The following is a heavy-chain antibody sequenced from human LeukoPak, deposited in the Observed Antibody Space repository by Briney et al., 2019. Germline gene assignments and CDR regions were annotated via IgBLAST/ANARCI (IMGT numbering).Heavy chain of an antibody. CDR2: ISAGGSIT. CDR3: ARRSSAWYALDI. CDR1: GFMFSSHE. D-gene: IGHD2-15*01. V-gene: IGHV3-48*03. J-gene: IGHJ3*02. Sequence: GGSLRLSCEASGFMFSSHEVNWVRQPPGRGLEWISYISAGGSITYYADSVKGRFTISRDNAKSSLYLRMINLRVEDTALYYCARRSSAWYALDIWGQGTMVSVSP.